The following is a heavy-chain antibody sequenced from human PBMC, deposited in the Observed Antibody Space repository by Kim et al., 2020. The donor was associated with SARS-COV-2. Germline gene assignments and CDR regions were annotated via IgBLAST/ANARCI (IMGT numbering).Heavy chain of an antibody. J-gene: IGHJ4*02. Sequence: GGSLRLSCAASGFTVSSNYMSWVRQAPGKGLEWVSVIYSGSSTYYADSVKGRFTISRDNSKNTLYLQMNSLRAEDTAVYYCASPDNSIAATGIFNYWGQGTLVTVSS. D-gene: IGHD6-13*01. CDR1: GFTVSSNY. CDR2: IYSGSST. V-gene: IGHV3-66*01. CDR3: ASPDNSIAATGIFNY.